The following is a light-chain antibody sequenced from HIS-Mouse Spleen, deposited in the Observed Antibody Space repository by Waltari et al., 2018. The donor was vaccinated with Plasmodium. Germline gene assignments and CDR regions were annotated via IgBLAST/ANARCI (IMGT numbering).Light chain of an antibody. CDR3: QQYYSTFT. CDR2: WAS. J-gene: IGKJ3*01. V-gene: IGKV4-1*01. CDR1: QSVLYSSNNKNY. Sequence: DIVMTQSPDSLAVSLGERATINCKSSQSVLYSSNNKNYLAWYPQKPGQPPKLLIYWASTRESGVPDRFSGSGSGTDFTLTISSLQAEDVAVYYCQQYYSTFTFGPGTKVDIK.